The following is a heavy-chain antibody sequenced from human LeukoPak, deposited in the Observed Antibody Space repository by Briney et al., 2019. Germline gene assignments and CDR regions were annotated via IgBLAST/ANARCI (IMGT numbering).Heavy chain of an antibody. CDR3: ARVGKIAAAGIVGWFDP. D-gene: IGHD6-13*01. Sequence: GASVKVSCKASGYTFTGYYMHWVRQAPGQGLEWMGWINPNSGGTNYAQKFQGRVTMTRDTSISTAYMELSRLRSDDTAVYYCARVGKIAAAGIVGWFDPWGQGTLVTVSS. CDR1: GYTFTGYY. V-gene: IGHV1-2*02. J-gene: IGHJ5*02. CDR2: INPNSGGT.